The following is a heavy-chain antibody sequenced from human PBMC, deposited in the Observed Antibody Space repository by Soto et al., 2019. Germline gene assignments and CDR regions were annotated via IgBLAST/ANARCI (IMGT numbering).Heavy chain of an antibody. CDR3: ARPYFGDYWYFDL. CDR1: GGTFSSHT. CDR2: IIPALGTA. Sequence: QDQLVQSGAEVKKPGSSVKVSCKASGGTFSSHTFSWVRQAPGQGLEWMGRIIPALGTATYAQKFQGRVTITADDTATTVYMERNSLRSEDTAVYYCARPYFGDYWYFDLWGRGTLVTVAS. J-gene: IGHJ2*01. D-gene: IGHD4-17*01. V-gene: IGHV1-69*08.